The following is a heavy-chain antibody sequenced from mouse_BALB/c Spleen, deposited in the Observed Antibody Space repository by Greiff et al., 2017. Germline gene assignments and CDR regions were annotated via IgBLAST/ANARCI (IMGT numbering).Heavy chain of an antibody. D-gene: IGHD1-1*01. CDR1: GFAFSSYD. Sequence: EVQLVESGGGLVKPGGSLKLSCAASGFAFSSYDMSWVRQTPEKRLEWVAYISSCGGSTYYPDTVKGRFTISRDNAKNTLYLQMSSLKSEDTAMYYCARQVDYGSSYVDYWGQGTTLTVSS. J-gene: IGHJ2*01. CDR3: ARQVDYGSSYVDY. CDR2: ISSCGGST. V-gene: IGHV5-12-1*01.